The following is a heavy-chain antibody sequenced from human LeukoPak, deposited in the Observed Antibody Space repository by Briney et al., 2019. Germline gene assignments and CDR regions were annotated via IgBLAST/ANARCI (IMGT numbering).Heavy chain of an antibody. J-gene: IGHJ4*02. CDR3: ARARRGFNYGSLDY. V-gene: IGHV3-7*03. CDR1: GFSFRNYW. CDR2: IKEDGSKK. D-gene: IGHD3-10*01. Sequence: GGSLRLSCVASGFSFRNYWMSWVRQAPGKGLEWVANIKEDGSKKNYLDSVKGRFTISRDNAKNFLYLQMNSLRVEDTAVYYCARARRGFNYGSLDYWGQGTLVTVSS.